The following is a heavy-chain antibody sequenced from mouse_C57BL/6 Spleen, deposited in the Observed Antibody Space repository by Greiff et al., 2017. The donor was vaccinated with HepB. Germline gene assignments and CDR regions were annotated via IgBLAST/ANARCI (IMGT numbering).Heavy chain of an antibody. CDR2: IHPNSGST. J-gene: IGHJ2*01. D-gene: IGHD4-1*01. Sequence: VKLQESGPELVKPGASVKLSCKASGYTFTSYWMHWVKQRPGQGLEWIGMIHPNSGSTNYNEKFKSKATLTVDKSSSTAYMQLSSLTSEDSAVYYCASLNWDDFDYWGQGTTLTVSS. CDR3: ASLNWDDFDY. V-gene: IGHV1-64*01. CDR1: GYTFTSYW.